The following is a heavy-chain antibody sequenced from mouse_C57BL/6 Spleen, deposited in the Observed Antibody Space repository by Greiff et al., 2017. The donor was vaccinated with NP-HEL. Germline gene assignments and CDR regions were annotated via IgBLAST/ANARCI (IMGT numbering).Heavy chain of an antibody. CDR1: GFTFTDYY. CDR3: ASSITTVVANWYFDV. D-gene: IGHD1-1*01. CDR2: VYPYNGGT. V-gene: IGHV1-36*01. J-gene: IGHJ1*03. Sequence: DVQLQQSGPVLVKPGPSVKISCKASGFTFTDYYMHWVKQSHGKSLEWIGLVYPYNGGTSYNQKFKGKATLTVDTSSSTAYMELNSLTSEDSAVYYCASSITTVVANWYFDVWGTGTTVTVSS.